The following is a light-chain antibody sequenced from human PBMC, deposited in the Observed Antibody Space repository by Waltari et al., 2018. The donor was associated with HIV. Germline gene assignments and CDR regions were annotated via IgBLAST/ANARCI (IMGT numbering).Light chain of an antibody. CDR1: QTVSNN. J-gene: IGKJ1*01. Sequence: EILMTHSPASLSMSPEDRATLSCRASQTVSNNLPWYHQIPGHAPTLLIYGASTRATGIPARFSGSGSGTEFTLTISSLQSEDFALYYCQHYDNWPPRFGQGTKVEVK. CDR2: GAS. CDR3: QHYDNWPPR. V-gene: IGKV3-15*01.